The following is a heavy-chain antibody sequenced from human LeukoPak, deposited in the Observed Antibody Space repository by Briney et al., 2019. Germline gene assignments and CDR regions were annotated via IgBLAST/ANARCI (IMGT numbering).Heavy chain of an antibody. J-gene: IGHJ4*02. Sequence: PSETLSLTCTVSSGSMSGNYYWSWIRQPAGKGLEWIGRIYASGSTNYDPSLKSRVTISVDKSNNQFSLMVTSVTAADTAVYYCARDGLYDSSGYYMDSWGQGTLVIVSS. CDR1: SGSMSGNYY. V-gene: IGHV4-4*07. CDR3: ARDGLYDSSGYYMDS. CDR2: IYASGST. D-gene: IGHD3-22*01.